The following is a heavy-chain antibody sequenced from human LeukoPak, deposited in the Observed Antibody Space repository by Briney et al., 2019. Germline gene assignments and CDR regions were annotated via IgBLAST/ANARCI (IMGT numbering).Heavy chain of an antibody. CDR3: ARGATYQERSCQGPFDY. CDR2: INSDGSIT. V-gene: IGHV3-74*01. D-gene: IGHD1-26*01. Sequence: GGSLRLSCAASGFTFTTYWMHWVRQAPGKGLVWVSHINSDGSITSYADSVKGRFTISRDNAKNTLYLQMNSLRAEDTAVYYCARGATYQERSCQGPFDYLGQGTLGTVSS. CDR1: GFTFTTYW. J-gene: IGHJ4*02.